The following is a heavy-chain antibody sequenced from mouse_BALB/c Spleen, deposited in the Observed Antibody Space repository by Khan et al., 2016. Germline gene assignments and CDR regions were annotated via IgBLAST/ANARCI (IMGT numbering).Heavy chain of an antibody. V-gene: IGHV3-2*02. CDR2: ISYSGST. CDR3: DRTARIKY. D-gene: IGHD1-2*01. CDR1: GYSITSGYG. J-gene: IGHJ2*01. Sequence: EVQLQESGPGLVKPSQSLSLTCTVTGYSITSGYGWNWIRQFPGNKMEWMGYISYSGSTNYNQSLKSRISITRDTSKNQFFLQLNSVTPEDTASYYCDRTARIKYWGQGTTLTVSS.